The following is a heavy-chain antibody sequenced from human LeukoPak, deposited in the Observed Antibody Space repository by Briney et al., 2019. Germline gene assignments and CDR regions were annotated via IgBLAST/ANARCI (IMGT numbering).Heavy chain of an antibody. D-gene: IGHD2-2*01. CDR3: AKDGEYCSSTSCYWNYYYYMDV. V-gene: IGHV3-33*06. CDR1: GFTFSSYA. Sequence: GGSLRLSCAASGFTFSSYAMSWVRQAPGKGLEWVAVIWYDGSNKYYADSVKGRFTISRDNSKNTLYLQMNSLRAEDTAVYYCAKDGEYCSSTSCYWNYYYYMDVWGKGTTVTVSS. J-gene: IGHJ6*03. CDR2: IWYDGSNK.